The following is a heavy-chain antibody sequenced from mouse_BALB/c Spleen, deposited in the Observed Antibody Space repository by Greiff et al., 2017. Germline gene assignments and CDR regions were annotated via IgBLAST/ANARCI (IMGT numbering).Heavy chain of an antibody. V-gene: IGHV1-63*02. CDR3: ARWGCNFAMDY. CDR1: GYTFTNYW. J-gene: IGHJ4*01. CDR2: IYPGGGYT. Sequence: VQLQQSGAELVRPGTSVKISCKASGYTFTNYWLGWVKQRPGHGLEWIGDIYPGGGYTNYNEKFKGKATLTADTSSSTAYMQLSSLTSEDSAVYFCARWGCNFAMDYWGQGTSVTVSS. D-gene: IGHD3-3*01.